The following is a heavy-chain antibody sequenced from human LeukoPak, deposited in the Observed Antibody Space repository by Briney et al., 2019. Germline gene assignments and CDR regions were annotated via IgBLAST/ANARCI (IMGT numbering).Heavy chain of an antibody. V-gene: IGHV1-8*01. CDR2: MNPNSGNT. CDR1: GYTFTSYD. J-gene: IGHJ5*02. D-gene: IGHD3-3*01. Sequence: GASVKVSCKASGYTFTSYDINWVRQATGQGLEWMGWMNPNSGNTGYAQKFQGRVTMTRNTSISTAYMELSSLRSEDTAVYYCARDEGRPPDFWSGYYSGNPSNWFDPWGQGTLVTVSS. CDR3: ARDEGRPPDFWSGYYSGNPSNWFDP.